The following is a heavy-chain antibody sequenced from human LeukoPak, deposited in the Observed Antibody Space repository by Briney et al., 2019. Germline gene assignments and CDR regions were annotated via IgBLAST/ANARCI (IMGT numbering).Heavy chain of an antibody. CDR3: AKLRDFFDSSGQFDY. Sequence: GGSLRLSCAASGFTFSSYAMGWVRQAPGKGLEWVSATSGSGDGTFYADSVKGRFTISRDNSKNTLYLQTNSLRAEDTAIYYCAKLRDFFDSSGQFDYWGQGTLVTVSS. V-gene: IGHV3-23*01. D-gene: IGHD3-22*01. CDR1: GFTFSSYA. J-gene: IGHJ4*02. CDR2: TSGSGDGT.